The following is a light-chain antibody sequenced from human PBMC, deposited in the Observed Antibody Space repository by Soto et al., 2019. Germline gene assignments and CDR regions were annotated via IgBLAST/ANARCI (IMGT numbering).Light chain of an antibody. CDR1: LSVSRSY. V-gene: IGKV3-20*01. Sequence: ELVLTQSPGTLSLSPGESATLSCRASLSVSRSYLAWYQQKPGQAPRLLIYGACSRATGIPDRFSGSGSGTDFTLTISRLESEDFAVYYCLQYGSSPGITFGPGTKVDIK. CDR2: GAC. CDR3: LQYGSSPGIT. J-gene: IGKJ3*01.